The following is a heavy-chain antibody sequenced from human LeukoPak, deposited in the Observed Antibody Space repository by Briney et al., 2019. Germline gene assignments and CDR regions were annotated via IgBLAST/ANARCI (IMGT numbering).Heavy chain of an antibody. Sequence: SETLSLTCAVYGGSFSGYYWSWIRQPPGKGLEWIGEINHSGSTNYNPSLKSRVPISVDTSKNQFSLKLSSVTAADTAVYYCARGRAAASGDYWGQGTLVTVSS. CDR3: ARGRAAASGDY. D-gene: IGHD2-2*01. CDR1: GGSFSGYY. J-gene: IGHJ4*02. V-gene: IGHV4-34*01. CDR2: INHSGST.